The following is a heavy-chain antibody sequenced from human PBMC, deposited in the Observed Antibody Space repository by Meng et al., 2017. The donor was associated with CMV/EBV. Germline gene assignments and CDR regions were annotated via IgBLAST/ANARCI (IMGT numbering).Heavy chain of an antibody. J-gene: IGHJ6*02. CDR3: AKDNVRYCSSTSCFVNGMDV. V-gene: IGHV3-9*01. CDR1: GFTFDDYA. CDR2: ISWNSGSI. D-gene: IGHD2-2*01. Sequence: SLKISCAASGFTFDDYAMHWVRQAPGKGLEWVSGISWNSGSIGYADSVKGRFTISRDNAKNSLYLQMNSLRAEDTALYYCAKDNVRYCSSTSCFVNGMDVWGQGTTVIVSS.